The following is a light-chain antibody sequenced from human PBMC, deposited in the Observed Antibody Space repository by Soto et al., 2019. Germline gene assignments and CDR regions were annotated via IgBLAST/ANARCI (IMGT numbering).Light chain of an antibody. CDR1: SSDVGSYNL. CDR3: CSYADSSTPVV. CDR2: EGS. Sequence: QSALTQPAPVSGSPGQSITISCTGTSSDVGSYNLVSWYQQHPGKAPKLMIYEGSKRPSGVSNRFSGSKSGNTASLTISGLQAEDEADYYCCSYADSSTPVVFGGGTKLTVL. J-gene: IGLJ2*01. V-gene: IGLV2-23*01.